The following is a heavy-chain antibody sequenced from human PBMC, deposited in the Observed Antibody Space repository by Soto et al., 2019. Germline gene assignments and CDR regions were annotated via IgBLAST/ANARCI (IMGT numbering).Heavy chain of an antibody. Sequence: ASVKVSCKASGGTFSSYAISWVRQAPGQGLEWMGGIIPIFGTANYAQKFQGRVTITADESTSTAYMELSSLRSEDTAVYYCARVPYCSGGSCYPDAFDIWGQGTMVTVSS. V-gene: IGHV1-69*13. CDR3: ARVPYCSGGSCYPDAFDI. CDR2: IIPIFGTA. J-gene: IGHJ3*02. CDR1: GGTFSSYA. D-gene: IGHD2-15*01.